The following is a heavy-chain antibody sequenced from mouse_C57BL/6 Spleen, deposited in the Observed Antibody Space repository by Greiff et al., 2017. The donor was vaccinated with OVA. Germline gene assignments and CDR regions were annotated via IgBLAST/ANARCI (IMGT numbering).Heavy chain of an antibody. CDR2: IDPSDSYT. V-gene: IGHV1-69*01. CDR3: ARSLITTVEDWYFDV. CDR1: GYTFTSYW. D-gene: IGHD1-1*01. Sequence: VQLQQPGAELVMPGASVKLSCKASGYTFTSYWMHWVKQRPGPGLEWIGEIDPSDSYTNYNQKFKGKSTLTVDKSSSTAYMQLSSLTSEDSAVYYCARSLITTVEDWYFDVWGTGTTVTVSS. J-gene: IGHJ1*03.